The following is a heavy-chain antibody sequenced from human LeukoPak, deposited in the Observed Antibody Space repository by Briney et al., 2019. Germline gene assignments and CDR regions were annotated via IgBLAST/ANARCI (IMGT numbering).Heavy chain of an antibody. CDR3: ARDVGSYQTGWFDY. CDR1: GFTFSSYS. J-gene: IGHJ4*02. V-gene: IGHV3-21*01. D-gene: IGHD1-26*01. Sequence: AGGSLRLSCAASGFTFSSYSMNWVRQAPGKGLEWVSSISSSSSSYIYYADSVKGRFTISRDNAKNSLYLQMNSLRAEDTAVYYCARDVGSYQTGWFDYWGQGTLVTVSS. CDR2: ISSSSSSYI.